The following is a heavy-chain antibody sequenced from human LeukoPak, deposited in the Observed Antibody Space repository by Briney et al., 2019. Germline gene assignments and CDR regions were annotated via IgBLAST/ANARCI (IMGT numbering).Heavy chain of an antibody. CDR1: GFAFSSYW. D-gene: IGHD4-11*01. Sequence: GGSLRLSCAASGFAFSSYWMHWVRQVPGKGLVWVSRINPGGSSTAYADSVKGRFTISRDNAKYTLYLQMNSLRAEDTAVYYCARSNQADDYWGQGTLVTVSS. J-gene: IGHJ4*02. V-gene: IGHV3-74*01. CDR3: ARSNQADDY. CDR2: INPGGSST.